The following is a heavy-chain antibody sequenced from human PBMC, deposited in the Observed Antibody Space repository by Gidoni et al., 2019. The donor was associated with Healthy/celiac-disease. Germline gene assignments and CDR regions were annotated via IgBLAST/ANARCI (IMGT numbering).Heavy chain of an antibody. D-gene: IGHD4-17*01. Sequence: QVTLKESGPVLVKPTEPLTLTCPVSGFSLSNARMGVSWIRQPPGKALEWLAHIFSNDEKSYSTSLKSRLTISKDTSKSQVVLTMTNMDPVDTATYYCARTGNYGEHTLDYWGQGTLVTVSS. V-gene: IGHV2-26*01. CDR2: IFSNDEK. CDR3: ARTGNYGEHTLDY. CDR1: GFSLSNARMG. J-gene: IGHJ4*02.